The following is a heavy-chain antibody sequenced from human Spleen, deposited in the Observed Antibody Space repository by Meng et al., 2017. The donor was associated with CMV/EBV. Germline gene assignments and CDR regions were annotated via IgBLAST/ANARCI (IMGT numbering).Heavy chain of an antibody. CDR2: INPNSGGT. CDR1: FTGYY. D-gene: IGHD3-22*01. V-gene: IGHV1-2*02. J-gene: IGHJ4*02. CDR3: ARVPLYSVSSGYYYGNFDY. Sequence: FTGYYMHWVRQAPGQGLEWMGWINPNSGGTNYAQKFQGRVTMTRDTSISTAYMELSRLRSDDTAVYYCARVPLYSVSSGYYYGNFDYWGQGTLVTVSS.